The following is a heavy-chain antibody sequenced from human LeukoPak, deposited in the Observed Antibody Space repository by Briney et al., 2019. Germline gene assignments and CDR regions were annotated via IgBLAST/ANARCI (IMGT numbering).Heavy chain of an antibody. Sequence: GGSLRLSCAASGFTFSSYGMHWVRQAPGKGLEWVAVISYDGSNKYYADSVKGRFTISRDNSKNTLYLQMNSLRAEDTAVYYCARDQITYYDFWSGYSDNWFDPWGQGTLVTVSS. CDR1: GFTFSSYG. V-gene: IGHV3-30*03. CDR3: ARDQITYYDFWSGYSDNWFDP. J-gene: IGHJ5*02. CDR2: ISYDGSNK. D-gene: IGHD3-3*01.